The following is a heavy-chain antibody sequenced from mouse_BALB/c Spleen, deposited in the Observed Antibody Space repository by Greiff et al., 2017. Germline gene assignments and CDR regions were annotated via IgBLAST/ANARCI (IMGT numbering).Heavy chain of an antibody. D-gene: IGHD2-4*01. V-gene: IGHV5-6*01. J-gene: IGHJ4*01. Sequence: EVMLVESGGDLVKPGGSLKLSCAASGFTFSSYGMSWVRQTPDKRLEWVATISSGGSYTYYPDSVKGRFTISRDNAKNTLYLQMSSLKSEDTAMYYCARSYDYDDAMDYWGQGTSVTVSS. CDR3: ARSYDYDDAMDY. CDR1: GFTFSSYG. CDR2: ISSGGSYT.